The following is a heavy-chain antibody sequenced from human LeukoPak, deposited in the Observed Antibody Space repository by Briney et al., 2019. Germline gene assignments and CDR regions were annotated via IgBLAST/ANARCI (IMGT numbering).Heavy chain of an antibody. Sequence: PGGSLRLSCAASGFTFSSYAMNWVRQAPGKGLEWVAVISYDGSNKYYADSVKGRFTISRDNSKNTLYLQMNSLRAEDTAVYYCAKGVGLVLPDDYWGQGTLVTVSS. J-gene: IGHJ4*02. D-gene: IGHD3/OR15-3a*01. CDR2: ISYDGSNK. V-gene: IGHV3-30*18. CDR3: AKGVGLVLPDDY. CDR1: GFTFSSYA.